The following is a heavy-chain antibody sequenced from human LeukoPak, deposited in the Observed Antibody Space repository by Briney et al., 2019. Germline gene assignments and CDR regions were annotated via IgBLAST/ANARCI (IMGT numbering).Heavy chain of an antibody. CDR2: ISIYNGNT. D-gene: IGHD3-3*01. Sequence: ASVKVSCKASGYTFTNYGISWVRQAPGQGLEWMGWISIYNGNTDYAQKLRGRVTVTTDTSTSTAYMELRSLRSDDTAVYYCARITYDFWSGYYMPDDPWGQGTLVTVSS. CDR3: ARITYDFWSGYYMPDDP. CDR1: GYTFTNYG. J-gene: IGHJ5*02. V-gene: IGHV1-18*01.